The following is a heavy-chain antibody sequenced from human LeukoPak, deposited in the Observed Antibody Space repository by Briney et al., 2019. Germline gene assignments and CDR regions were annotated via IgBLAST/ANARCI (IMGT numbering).Heavy chain of an antibody. Sequence: ASVEVSCKASGYTFTGYYMHWVRQAPGQGLEWMGWINPNSGGTNYQQNFQGRVTMTRDTSISTAYMEVSRLRSDDTAVYYCARVALGVVAATPYGMDVWGQGTTVTVSS. CDR2: INPNSGGT. D-gene: IGHD2-15*01. J-gene: IGHJ6*02. V-gene: IGHV1-2*02. CDR3: ARVALGVVAATPYGMDV. CDR1: GYTFTGYY.